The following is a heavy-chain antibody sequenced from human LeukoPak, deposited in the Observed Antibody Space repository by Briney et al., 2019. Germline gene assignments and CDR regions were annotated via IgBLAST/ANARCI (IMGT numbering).Heavy chain of an antibody. J-gene: IGHJ3*02. CDR3: ARNTRNDAFDI. CDR2: MNPNSGNT. V-gene: IGHV1-8*03. CDR1: GYTFTSYD. D-gene: IGHD2-15*01. Sequence: ASVKVSCKASGYTFTSYDINWVRQATGQGPEWMGWMNPNSGNTGYAQKFQGRVTITRNTSISTAYMELSSLRSEDTAVYYCARNTRNDAFDIWGQGTMVTVSS.